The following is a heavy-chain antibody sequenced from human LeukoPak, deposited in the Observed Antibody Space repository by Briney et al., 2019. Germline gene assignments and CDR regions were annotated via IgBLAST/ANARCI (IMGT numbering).Heavy chain of an antibody. CDR3: AKDLDIVATITGN. J-gene: IGHJ4*02. V-gene: IGHV3-23*01. D-gene: IGHD5-12*01. Sequence: GGSLRLSCAASGFTFSSYAMSWVRQAPGKGLEWVSAISGGGGSTYYADSVKGRFTISRDNSKNTLYLQMNSLRAEDTTVYYCAKDLDIVATITGNWGQGTLVTVSS. CDR2: ISGGGGST. CDR1: GFTFSSYA.